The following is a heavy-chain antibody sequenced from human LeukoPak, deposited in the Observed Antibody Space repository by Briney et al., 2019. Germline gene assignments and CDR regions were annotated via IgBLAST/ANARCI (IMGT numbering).Heavy chain of an antibody. CDR3: ATHYDTSGYYYFDF. Sequence: GGSLRLSCAASGFTFSSCALTWVRLAPGKGLEWVSTISGTGVTTFYADSVRGRFTISRDNSKNTLYLQMSSLRAEDTPVYYCATHYDTSGYYYFDFWGQGTLVTVSS. CDR1: GFTFSSCA. CDR2: ISGTGVTT. V-gene: IGHV3-23*01. D-gene: IGHD3-22*01. J-gene: IGHJ4*02.